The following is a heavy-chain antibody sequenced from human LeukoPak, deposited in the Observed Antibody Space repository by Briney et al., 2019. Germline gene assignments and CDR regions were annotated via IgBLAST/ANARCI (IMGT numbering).Heavy chain of an antibody. D-gene: IGHD6-13*01. V-gene: IGHV4-4*02. Sequence: KTSGTLSLTCAVSGGSISSSNWWSWVRQPPGKGLEWIGEIYHSGSTNYNPSLKSRVTISIDKSKNQFSLKLSSVTAADTAVYYCARVEVVAVADPGYYYYGMDVWGQGTTVTVSS. J-gene: IGHJ6*02. CDR1: GGSISSSNW. CDR3: ARVEVVAVADPGYYYYGMDV. CDR2: IYHSGST.